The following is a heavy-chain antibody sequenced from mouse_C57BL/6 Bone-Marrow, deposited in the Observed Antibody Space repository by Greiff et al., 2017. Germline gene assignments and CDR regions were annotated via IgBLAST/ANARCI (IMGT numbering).Heavy chain of an antibody. CDR2: IYPRDGST. V-gene: IGHV1-78*01. Sequence: QVQLQQSDAELVKPGASVKISCKVSGYTFTDHTIHWMKQRPEQGLEWIGYIYPRDGSTKYNEKFKGKATLTADTASTTAYMQLSSLTTEDSAIYYCAREGDYDYDAPYFDYWGQGTTLTVSS. CDR3: AREGDYDYDAPYFDY. D-gene: IGHD2-4*01. CDR1: GYTFTDHT. J-gene: IGHJ2*01.